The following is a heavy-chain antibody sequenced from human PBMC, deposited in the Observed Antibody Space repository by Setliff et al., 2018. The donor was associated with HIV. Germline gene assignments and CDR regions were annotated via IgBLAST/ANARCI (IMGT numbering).Heavy chain of an antibody. CDR1: GGSFSGYY. D-gene: IGHD6-19*01. CDR2: INHSGST. CDR3: ARARSDWYNVRPYYFDL. V-gene: IGHV4-34*01. Sequence: PSETLSLTCAVYGGSFSGYYWSWIRQPPGQGLEWIGEINHSGSTNYNPSLKSRVTISVDTSKNQFSLNLSSVTAADTAVYYCARARSDWYNVRPYYFDLWGQGTPVTVSS. J-gene: IGHJ4*02.